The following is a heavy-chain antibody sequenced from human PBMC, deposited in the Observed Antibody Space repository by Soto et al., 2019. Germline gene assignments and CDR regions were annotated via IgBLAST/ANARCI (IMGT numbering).Heavy chain of an antibody. Sequence: SETLSLTCTVSGGSISSFAYYWGWIRQPPGKGLEWIGTVYYNENTYYNPSLKSRVTISVDTAKNQFSLNLRSVTAADTAIYFCARRERYYGSPGWFDPWGQGNLVTVSS. CDR3: ARRERYYGSPGWFDP. V-gene: IGHV4-39*01. J-gene: IGHJ5*02. D-gene: IGHD3-10*01. CDR2: VYYNENT. CDR1: GGSISSFAYY.